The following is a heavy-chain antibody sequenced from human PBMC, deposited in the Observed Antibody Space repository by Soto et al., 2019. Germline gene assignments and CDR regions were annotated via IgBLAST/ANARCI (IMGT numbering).Heavy chain of an antibody. D-gene: IGHD6-6*01. CDR2: IYPGDSDT. CDR1: GYSFTSYW. J-gene: IGHJ5*02. CDR3: ALATFDYGTSFSSWFDP. V-gene: IGHV5-51*01. Sequence: PGESLKISCKGSGYSFTSYWSGWVRQMPGKGPEWRGIIYPGDSDTRYSPSFQGQVSISADKSITTAYLPGSSLKASDTAMYYCALATFDYGTSFSSWFDPWGQGTLVTVSS.